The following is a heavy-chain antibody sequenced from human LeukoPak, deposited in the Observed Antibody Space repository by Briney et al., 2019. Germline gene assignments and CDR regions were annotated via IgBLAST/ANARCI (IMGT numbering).Heavy chain of an antibody. V-gene: IGHV4-61*01. CDR2: VHYSGSA. CDR3: ARKGWTDTTNWFDP. D-gene: IGHD1-1*01. CDR1: GGSVRSDMSH. J-gene: IGHJ5*02. Sequence: SETLSLTCSVSGGSVRSDMSHWSWIRQPPGKGLEWIGYVHYSGSANYNPSLESRVTISVDTSKNQFSLKLSSVTAADTAVYYCARKGWTDTTNWFDPWGQGTLVTVSS.